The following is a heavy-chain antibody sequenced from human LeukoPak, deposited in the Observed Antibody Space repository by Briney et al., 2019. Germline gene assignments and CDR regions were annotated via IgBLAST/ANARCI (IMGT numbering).Heavy chain of an antibody. V-gene: IGHV4-59*11. CDR2: MFDTVST. Sequence: TASETLSLTCTVSGASTASHYWTWLRQPPGKELEWIAYMFDTVSTKSNPSLKSQLTLSVDTSKKQLSLRLSSVTAADTAVYYCATIKRGSTYGYFDFWGQGIKVTVSS. CDR1: GASTASHY. D-gene: IGHD5-18*01. CDR3: ATIKRGSTYGYFDF. J-gene: IGHJ4*02.